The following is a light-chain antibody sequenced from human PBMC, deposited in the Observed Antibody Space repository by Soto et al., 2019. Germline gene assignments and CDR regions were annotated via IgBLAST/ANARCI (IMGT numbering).Light chain of an antibody. CDR3: FSYTSSGTYV. Sequence: QSALTQPASVSGSPGRSITISCTGTSSDVGNYKYVSWYQQHPGKAPKLMIYEVSNRPSGVSNRFSGSKSGNTASLTISGLQAEDETDYYCFSYTSSGTYVFGTGTKATVL. CDR2: EVS. V-gene: IGLV2-14*01. CDR1: SSDVGNYKY. J-gene: IGLJ1*01.